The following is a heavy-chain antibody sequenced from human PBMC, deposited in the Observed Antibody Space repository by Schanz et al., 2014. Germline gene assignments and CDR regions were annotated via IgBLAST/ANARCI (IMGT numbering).Heavy chain of an antibody. CDR3: ATLEYAYSVS. CDR2: VIPILGVT. J-gene: IGHJ5*02. D-gene: IGHD2-15*01. CDR1: GSTFTSYS. Sequence: EVKKPGASVKVSCKASGSTFTSYSIHWVRQAPGQRLEWMGRVIPILGVTHYAQKFQGRVAITADKSTTTAYMELNSLNSDDTDVYYCATLEYAYSVSWGQGTLVT. V-gene: IGHV1-69*02.